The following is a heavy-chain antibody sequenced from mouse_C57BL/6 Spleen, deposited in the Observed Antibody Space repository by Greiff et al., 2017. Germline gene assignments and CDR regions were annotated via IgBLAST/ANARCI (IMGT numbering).Heavy chain of an antibody. D-gene: IGHD1-1*02. CDR2: IYPSDSET. Sequence: QFQLQQPGAELVRPGSSVKLSCKASGYTFPSYWMDWVKQRPGQGLEWIGNIYPSDSETHYNQKFKDKATLTVDKSSSTAYRQLSSLTSEDSAVYDCARSDYSRWYFDVWGTGTTVTVSS. CDR1: GYTFPSYW. V-gene: IGHV1-61*01. J-gene: IGHJ1*03. CDR3: ARSDYSRWYFDV.